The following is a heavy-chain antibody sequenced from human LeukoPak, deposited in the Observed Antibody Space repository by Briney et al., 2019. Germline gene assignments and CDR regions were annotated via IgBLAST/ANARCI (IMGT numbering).Heavy chain of an antibody. Sequence: ASVKVSCKASGYTFTSYYMHWVRQAPGQGLEWMGVINPSGGSTSYAQKFQGRVTMTRDMSTSTVYMELSSLRSEDTAVYYCARGDPSGSYRENYYYYYMDVWGKGTTVTVSS. CDR2: INPSGGST. J-gene: IGHJ6*03. V-gene: IGHV1-46*01. CDR1: GYTFTSYY. CDR3: ARGDPSGSYRENYYYYYMDV. D-gene: IGHD1-26*01.